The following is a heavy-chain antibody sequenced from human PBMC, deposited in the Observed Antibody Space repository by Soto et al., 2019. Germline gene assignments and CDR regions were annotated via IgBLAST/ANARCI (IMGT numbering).Heavy chain of an antibody. J-gene: IGHJ4*02. D-gene: IGHD5-18*01. CDR2: ISWNSGGI. Sequence: HPGGSLRLSCAASGFIFDDYAMHWVRQAPGKGLEWVSGISWNSGGIGYADSVKGRFTISRDNAKNSLYLQMNSLRTEDTAVYYCAGYAFTDYFDYWGQGTLVTVSS. CDR1: GFIFDDYA. V-gene: IGHV3-9*01. CDR3: AGYAFTDYFDY.